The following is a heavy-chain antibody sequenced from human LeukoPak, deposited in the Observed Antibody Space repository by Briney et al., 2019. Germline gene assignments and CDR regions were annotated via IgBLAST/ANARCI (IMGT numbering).Heavy chain of an antibody. Sequence: ASVKVSCKASGYTFTGYYMHWVRQAPGQGLEWMGWINPNSGGTNYAQKFQGRVTMTRDTSISTAYMELSGLRSDDTAVYYCARHYGDYVIDALDIWGQGTMVTVSS. CDR1: GYTFTGYY. CDR2: INPNSGGT. V-gene: IGHV1-2*02. D-gene: IGHD4-17*01. CDR3: ARHYGDYVIDALDI. J-gene: IGHJ3*02.